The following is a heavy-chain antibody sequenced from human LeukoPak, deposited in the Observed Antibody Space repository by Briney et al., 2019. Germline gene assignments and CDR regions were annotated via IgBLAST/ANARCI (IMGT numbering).Heavy chain of an antibody. CDR2: INHSGDT. CDR3: ARIQLWPLHYFDY. V-gene: IGHV4-34*01. D-gene: IGHD5-18*01. J-gene: IGHJ4*02. Sequence: SETLSLTCAVYGGSFSDYYWSWIRQPPGKGLEWIGEINHSGDTKYNPSLKSRVTISVDTSKNQFSLKVSSVTAADTAVYYCARIQLWPLHYFDYWGQGTLVAVSS. CDR1: GGSFSDYY.